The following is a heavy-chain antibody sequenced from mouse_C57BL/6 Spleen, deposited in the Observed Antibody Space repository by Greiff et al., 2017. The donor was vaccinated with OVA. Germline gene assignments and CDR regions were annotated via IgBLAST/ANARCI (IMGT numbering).Heavy chain of an antibody. CDR1: GFTFSDYG. CDR2: ISSGSSTI. Sequence: EVHLVESGGGLVKPGGSLKLSCAASGFTFSDYGMHWVRQAPEKGLEWVAYISSGSSTIYYADTVKGRFTISRDNAKNTLFLQMTSLRSEDTAMYYCARLTDWDVRDWYFDVWGTGTTVTVSS. D-gene: IGHD4-1*01. J-gene: IGHJ1*03. V-gene: IGHV5-17*01. CDR3: ARLTDWDVRDWYFDV.